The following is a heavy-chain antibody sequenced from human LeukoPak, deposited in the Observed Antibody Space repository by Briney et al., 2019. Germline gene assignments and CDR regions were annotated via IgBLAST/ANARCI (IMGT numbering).Heavy chain of an antibody. Sequence: PSETQSLTCAVSGYSIASGSYWGWIRQPPGKGLEWIGSIFHSGSTYSTPSLRSRVTISLDTSQNHFSLKLTSVTAADTALYYCARVGDSYSRFDFWGQGTLVTVSS. V-gene: IGHV4-38-2*01. CDR2: IFHSGST. D-gene: IGHD3-16*01. CDR1: GYSIASGSY. CDR3: ARVGDSYSRFDF. J-gene: IGHJ4*02.